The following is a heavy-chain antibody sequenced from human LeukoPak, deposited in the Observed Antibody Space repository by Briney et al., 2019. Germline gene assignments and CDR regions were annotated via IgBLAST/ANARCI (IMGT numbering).Heavy chain of an antibody. V-gene: IGHV1-18*04. CDR2: ISAYNGNT. CDR1: GYTFTSYG. J-gene: IGHJ4*02. Sequence: ASVTVSFKASGYTFTSYGISWVRQAPGQGLEWMGWISAYNGNTNYAQKFQGRVTMTRNTSISTAYMELSSLRSEDTAVYYCARSQRAYSGSYPLCYWGQGTLVTVSS. D-gene: IGHD1-26*01. CDR3: ARSQRAYSGSYPLCY.